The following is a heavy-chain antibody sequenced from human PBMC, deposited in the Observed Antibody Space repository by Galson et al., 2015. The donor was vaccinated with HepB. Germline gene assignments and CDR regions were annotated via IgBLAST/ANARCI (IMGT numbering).Heavy chain of an antibody. Sequence: SLRLSCAVSGFTVSLNCMSWVRQAPGKGLEWVSAISGAGTTNYADSVKGRFTVSRDNSISTVYLQMNSLRTEDTAFYYCVRLEVGGFRGGSESFDYWGRGTLVTVSS. D-gene: IGHD3-22*01. V-gene: IGHV3-66*02. CDR2: ISGAGTT. CDR3: VRLEVGGFRGGSESFDY. J-gene: IGHJ4*02. CDR1: GFTVSLNC.